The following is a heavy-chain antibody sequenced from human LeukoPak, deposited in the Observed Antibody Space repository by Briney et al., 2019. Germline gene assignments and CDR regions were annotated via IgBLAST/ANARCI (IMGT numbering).Heavy chain of an antibody. V-gene: IGHV3-23*01. D-gene: IGHD2-15*01. J-gene: IGHJ4*02. CDR2: ISGSGGST. Sequence: GGSLRLSCAASGFTFSSYAMSWVRQAPGKGLEWVSAISGSGGSTYYADSVKGRFTISRDNSKNTLYLQMNSQRAEDTAVYYCAKDRFQVVVAATRYFDYWGQGTLVTVSS. CDR3: AKDRFQVVVAATRYFDY. CDR1: GFTFSSYA.